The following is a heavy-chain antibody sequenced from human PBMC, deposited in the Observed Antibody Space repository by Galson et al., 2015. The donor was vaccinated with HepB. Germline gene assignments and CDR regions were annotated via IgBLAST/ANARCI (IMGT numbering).Heavy chain of an antibody. CDR2: VYYSDSGNT. J-gene: IGHJ3*02. V-gene: IGHV4-59*01. Sequence: ETLSLTCTVSGGSMNSYHWSWIRQTPGKGLKGLEWIGYVYYSDSGNTNYNPSLKSRVTISVDTSKNQFSLNLNSMTAADTAVYYCARGGTMMQIWGQGTMVTVSS. D-gene: IGHD3-22*01. CDR1: GGSMNSYH. CDR3: ARGGTMMQI.